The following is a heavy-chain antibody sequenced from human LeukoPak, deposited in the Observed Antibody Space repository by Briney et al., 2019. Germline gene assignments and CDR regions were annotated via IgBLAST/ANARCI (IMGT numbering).Heavy chain of an antibody. CDR2: ISYDGSNK. D-gene: IGHD3-22*01. V-gene: IGHV3-30*03. CDR1: GFTFSSYG. CDR3: ARNGPGNYDSSSFDY. Sequence: GGSLRLSCAASGFTFSSYGMHWVRQAPGKGLEWVAVISYDGSNKYYADSVKGRFTISRDNSKNTLYLQMDTLRAEDTAVYYCARNGPGNYDSSSFDYWGQGTLVTVSS. J-gene: IGHJ4*02.